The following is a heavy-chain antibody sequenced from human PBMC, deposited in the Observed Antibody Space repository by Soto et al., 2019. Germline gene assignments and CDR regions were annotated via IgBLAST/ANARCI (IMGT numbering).Heavy chain of an antibody. V-gene: IGHV1-69*02. CDR3: ARGLKPPAYCSSTSCYYHYYYMDV. CDR1: GGTFSSHT. Sequence: SVKVSCKASGGTFSSHTISWVRQAPGQGLEWMGRIIPILDIANYAQKFQGRVTITADKSTSTAYMELSSLRSEDTAVYYCARGLKPPAYCSSTSCYYHYYYMDVWGKGTTVTVSS. J-gene: IGHJ6*03. CDR2: IIPILDIA. D-gene: IGHD2-2*01.